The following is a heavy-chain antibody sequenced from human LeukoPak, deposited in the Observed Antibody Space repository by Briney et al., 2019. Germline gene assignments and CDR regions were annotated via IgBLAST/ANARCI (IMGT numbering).Heavy chain of an antibody. Sequence: SETLSLTCTVSGGSISSYYWSWIRQPPGKGLEWIGYIYYSGSTNYNPSLKSRVTISVDTSKNQFSLKLSSVTAADTAKYYCAREPYGSGTFDYWGQGTLVTVSA. CDR3: AREPYGSGTFDY. J-gene: IGHJ4*02. V-gene: IGHV4-59*01. CDR1: GGSISSYY. D-gene: IGHD3-10*01. CDR2: IYYSGST.